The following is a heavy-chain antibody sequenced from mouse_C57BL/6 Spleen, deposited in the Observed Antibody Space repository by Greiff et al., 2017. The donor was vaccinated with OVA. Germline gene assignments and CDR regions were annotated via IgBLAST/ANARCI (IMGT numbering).Heavy chain of an antibody. V-gene: IGHV5-17*01. J-gene: IGHJ4*01. D-gene: IGHD2-1*01. Sequence: EVQLVESGGGLVKPGGSLKLSCAASGFTFSDYGMHWVRQAPEKGLEWVAYISSGSSTIYYADTVKGRFTISRDNAKNTLFLQMTSLRSEDTAMYYCARQGNLYYYAMDYWGQGTSVTVSS. CDR2: ISSGSSTI. CDR1: GFTFSDYG. CDR3: ARQGNLYYYAMDY.